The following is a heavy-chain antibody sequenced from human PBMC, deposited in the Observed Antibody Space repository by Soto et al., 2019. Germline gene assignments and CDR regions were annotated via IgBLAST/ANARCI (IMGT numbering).Heavy chain of an antibody. D-gene: IGHD6-13*01. Sequence: ETQSLTYTVSDGSSSSFYCSWIRQPTGKGLEWIGYIYYSGSTNYNPSLKSRVTISVDTSKNQFSLKLSSVTAADTAVYYCARAPAAVRYYYGMDVWGQGTTVTVSS. CDR2: IYYSGST. V-gene: IGHV4-59*01. CDR1: DGSSSSFY. CDR3: ARAPAAVRYYYGMDV. J-gene: IGHJ6*02.